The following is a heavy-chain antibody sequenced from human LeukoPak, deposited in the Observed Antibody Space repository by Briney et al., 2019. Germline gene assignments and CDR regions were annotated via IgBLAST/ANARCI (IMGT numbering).Heavy chain of an antibody. D-gene: IGHD2-15*01. CDR2: ISSSSSTI. J-gene: IGHJ4*02. V-gene: IGHV3-48*01. CDR3: ASIYCSGGSCY. CDR1: GFTFSSYS. Sequence: GGSLRLSCAASGFTFSSYSMNWVRQAPGKGLEWVSYISSSSSTIYYADSVKGRFTISRDNAKNSLYLQMNSLRAEDTAVYYCASIYCSGGSCYWGQGTLVTVSS.